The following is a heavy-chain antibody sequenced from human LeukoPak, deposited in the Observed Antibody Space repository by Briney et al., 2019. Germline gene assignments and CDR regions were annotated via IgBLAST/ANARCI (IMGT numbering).Heavy chain of an antibody. CDR3: ARRGSGWYYFDY. D-gene: IGHD6-19*01. CDR2: ISYDGSNK. Sequence: GRSLRLSCAASGFTFSSYAMHWVRQAPGKGLEWVAVISYDGSNKYYADSVKGRFTISRDNSKNTLYLQMNSLRAEDTAVYYCARRGSGWYYFDYWGQGTLVTVSS. CDR1: GFTFSSYA. J-gene: IGHJ4*02. V-gene: IGHV3-30*04.